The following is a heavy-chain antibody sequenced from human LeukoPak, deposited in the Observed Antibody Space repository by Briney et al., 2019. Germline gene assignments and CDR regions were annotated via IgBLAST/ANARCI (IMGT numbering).Heavy chain of an antibody. Sequence: SETLSLTCAVSGYSISSGNHWGWIRQPPEKGLEWIGSIHYSGSTNYNPSLKSRVTISIDTSKNHFSLKVSSVTAADTAVYYCASLGGYQNGNFDYWGWGALVTVSS. V-gene: IGHV4-38-2*01. CDR3: ASLGGYQNGNFDY. CDR2: IHYSGST. D-gene: IGHD1-26*01. J-gene: IGHJ4*02. CDR1: GYSISSGNH.